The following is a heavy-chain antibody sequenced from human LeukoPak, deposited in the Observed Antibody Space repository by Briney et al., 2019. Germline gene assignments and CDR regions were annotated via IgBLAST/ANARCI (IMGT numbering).Heavy chain of an antibody. J-gene: IGHJ5*02. CDR3: ARDRGLYYDYIWGSYRYTRTFDP. Sequence: PSETLSLTCAVYGGSFSGYYWSWIRQPPGKGLEWIGEISHSGSTNYNPSLKSRVTISVDTSKNQFSLKLSSVTAADTAVYYCARDRGLYYDYIWGSYRYTRTFDPWGQGTLVTVSS. V-gene: IGHV4-34*01. D-gene: IGHD3-16*02. CDR1: GGSFSGYY. CDR2: ISHSGST.